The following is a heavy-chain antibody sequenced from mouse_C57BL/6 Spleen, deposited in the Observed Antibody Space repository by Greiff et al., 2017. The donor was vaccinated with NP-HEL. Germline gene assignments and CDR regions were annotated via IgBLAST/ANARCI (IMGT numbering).Heavy chain of an antibody. CDR1: GYTFTSYW. CDR3: ARGDYEGAWFAY. D-gene: IGHD2-4*01. Sequence: QVQLQQPGAELVMPGASVKLSCKASGYTFTSYWMHWVKQRPGQGLEWIGEIDPSDSYTNYNQKFKGKSTLTVDKSSSTAYMQLSSLTSEDSAVYYCARGDYEGAWFAYGGQGTLVTVSA. CDR2: IDPSDSYT. V-gene: IGHV1-69*01. J-gene: IGHJ3*01.